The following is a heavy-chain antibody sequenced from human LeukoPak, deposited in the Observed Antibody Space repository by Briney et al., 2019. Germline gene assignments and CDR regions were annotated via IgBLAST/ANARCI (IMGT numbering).Heavy chain of an antibody. Sequence: GGSLRLSCAASGFTFSSCSMNWVRQAPGKGLEWVSYISSLSGTVNYADSVKGRFIISRDNAKNSMFLQMNSLRAEDTAVYYCVRDQGGAVSYWGQGTLVTVSS. CDR1: GFTFSSCS. CDR2: ISSLSGTV. D-gene: IGHD3-16*01. V-gene: IGHV3-48*01. CDR3: VRDQGGAVSY. J-gene: IGHJ4*02.